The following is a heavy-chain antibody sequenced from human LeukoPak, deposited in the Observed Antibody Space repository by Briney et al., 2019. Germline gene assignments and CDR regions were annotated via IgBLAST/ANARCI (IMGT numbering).Heavy chain of an antibody. J-gene: IGHJ5*02. CDR1: GGSFSDFY. CDR2: INHSGST. CDR3: ARSRGITRMVWFDP. V-gene: IGHV4-34*01. D-gene: IGHD2-2*01. Sequence: SETLSLTCAVYGGSFSDFYWSWIRQPPGKGLEWIGEINHSGSTNYNPSLKSRVTISVGTSKNQFSLKLSSVTAADTAVYYCARSRGITRMVWFDPWGQGTLVTVSS.